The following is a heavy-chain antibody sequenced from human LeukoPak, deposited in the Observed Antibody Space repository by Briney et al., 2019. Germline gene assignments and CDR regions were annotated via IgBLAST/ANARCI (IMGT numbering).Heavy chain of an antibody. V-gene: IGHV3-23*01. D-gene: IGHD3-10*01. J-gene: IGHJ4*02. CDR3: AKGAINYYDSGSYPYYFDF. CDR1: GFTFSSYA. Sequence: PGGSLRLSCAASGFTFSSYAMNWVRQAPGKGLEWVSAISGSGGNTLYADSVKGRFTISRDNSKNTLYLQMHSLRAEDTAVYYCAKGAINYYDSGSYPYYFDFWGQGTLVTVSS. CDR2: ISGSGGNT.